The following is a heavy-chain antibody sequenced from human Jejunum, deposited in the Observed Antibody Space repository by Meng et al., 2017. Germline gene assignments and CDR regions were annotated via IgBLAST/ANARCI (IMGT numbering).Heavy chain of an antibody. CDR2: INDSGST. CDR3: ARGNEYSNYGADF. Sequence: QVKLQQWGAGLLKPPETLSHTCAVYGESLSYYYWTWIRQPPGKGLEWIGEINDSGSTNSNPSLKSRVTISVDTPKSQFYLRVSSVTAADTAVYYCARGNEYSNYGADFWGQGTLVTVSS. J-gene: IGHJ4*02. V-gene: IGHV4-34*01. CDR1: GESLSYYY. D-gene: IGHD4-11*01.